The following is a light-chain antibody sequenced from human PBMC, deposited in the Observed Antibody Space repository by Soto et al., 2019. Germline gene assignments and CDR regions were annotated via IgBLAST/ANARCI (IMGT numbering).Light chain of an antibody. V-gene: IGLV1-40*01. CDR2: GNS. J-gene: IGLJ1*01. CDR3: QSYDSSLSGYV. Sequence: QSVLTQPPSVSGAPGQRVTIYCTGISSNIGAGFDVHWYQHLPGTAPKLLIDGNSNRPSGVPDRFSGSKSGTSAALAIAGLQAEDEADDYCQSYDSSLSGYVFGTGTKLTVL. CDR1: SSNIGAGFD.